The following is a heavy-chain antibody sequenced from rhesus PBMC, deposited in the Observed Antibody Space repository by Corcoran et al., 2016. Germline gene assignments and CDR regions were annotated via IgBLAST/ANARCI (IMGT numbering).Heavy chain of an antibody. CDR2: IDGNIAGT. V-gene: IGHV4-81*01. CDR3: ARYTVSGIDY. CDR1: GGSISGYY. J-gene: IGHJ4*01. Sequence: QVQLQESGPGLVKPSETLSLTCTVSGGSISGYYCRWIRQPPGKGLEWFGNIDGNIAGTNNNPSLKRRVTISKDTSKNQFSLKLSSVTAADTAVYYCARYTVSGIDYWGQGVLVTVSS. D-gene: IGHD4-23*01.